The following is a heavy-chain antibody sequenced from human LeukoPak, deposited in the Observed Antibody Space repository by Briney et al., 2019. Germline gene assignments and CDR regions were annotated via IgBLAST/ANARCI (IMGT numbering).Heavy chain of an antibody. CDR3: ARSGRSSGWYDY. J-gene: IGHJ4*02. D-gene: IGHD6-19*01. Sequence: APGQRXXWMGWINAGNGNTKYSQKFQGRVTITRDTSASTAYMELSSLRSEDTAVYYCARSGRSSGWYDYWGQGTLVTVSS. V-gene: IGHV1-3*01. CDR2: INAGNGNT.